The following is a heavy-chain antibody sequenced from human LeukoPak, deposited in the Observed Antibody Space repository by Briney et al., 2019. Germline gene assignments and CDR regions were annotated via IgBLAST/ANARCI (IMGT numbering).Heavy chain of an antibody. D-gene: IGHD6-19*01. CDR3: ARDQSAVAGTGAFDI. J-gene: IGHJ3*02. CDR1: GFTFSSYS. CDR2: ISSSSSYI. Sequence: GGSLGLSCAASGFTFSSYSMNWVRQAPGKGLEWVSSISSSSSYIYYADSVKGRFTISRDNAKNSLYLQMNSLRAEDTAVYYCARDQSAVAGTGAFDIWGQGTMVTVSS. V-gene: IGHV3-21*01.